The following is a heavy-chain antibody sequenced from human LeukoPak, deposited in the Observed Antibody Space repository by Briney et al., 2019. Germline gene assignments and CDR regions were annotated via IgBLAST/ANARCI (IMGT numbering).Heavy chain of an antibody. Sequence: SETLSLTCAVYGGSFSGYYWSWIRQPPGKGLEWIGEINHSGSTNYNPSLKSRVTISVDTSKNQFSLKLSSVTAADTAVYYCASFMTNRDWFGPWGQGTLVTVSS. CDR1: GGSFSGYY. V-gene: IGHV4-34*01. J-gene: IGHJ5*02. CDR3: ASFMTNRDWFGP. CDR2: INHSGST.